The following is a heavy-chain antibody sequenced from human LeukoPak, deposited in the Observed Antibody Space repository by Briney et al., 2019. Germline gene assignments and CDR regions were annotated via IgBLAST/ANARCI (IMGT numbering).Heavy chain of an antibody. CDR1: GGSFSGYY. J-gene: IGHJ4*02. Sequence: SETLSLTGAVYGGSFSGYYWSWIRQPPGKGLEGIGEINHSGSTNYNPSLKSRVTISVDTSKNQSSLKLSSVTAADTAVYYCARRSSGSYSHWGQGTLVTVSS. D-gene: IGHD1-26*01. CDR3: ARRSSGSYSH. CDR2: INHSGST. V-gene: IGHV4-34*01.